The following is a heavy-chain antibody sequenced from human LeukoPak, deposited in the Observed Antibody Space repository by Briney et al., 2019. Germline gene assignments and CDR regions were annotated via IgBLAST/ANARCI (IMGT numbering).Heavy chain of an antibody. Sequence: ASVKVSCKTSGYTFADYGMHWVRQAPRQSLEWMGWINTGNGNTKSSQKFQDRVALTRDTSASTAYMELNSLSSEDTAVYYCARVPLSDSSGHYYPHWGQGTLVTVSS. V-gene: IGHV1-3*04. CDR1: GYTFADYG. CDR2: INTGNGNT. D-gene: IGHD3-22*01. J-gene: IGHJ1*01. CDR3: ARVPLSDSSGHYYPH.